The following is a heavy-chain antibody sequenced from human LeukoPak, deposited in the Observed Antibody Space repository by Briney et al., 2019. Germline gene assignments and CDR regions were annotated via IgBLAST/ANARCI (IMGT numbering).Heavy chain of an antibody. V-gene: IGHV4-34*01. CDR3: ARESSGWYDQYFQH. Sequence: PSETLSLTCAVYGGSFSGYYWSWIRQPPGKGLEWIGEINHSGSTNYNPSLKSRVTISVDTSKNQFSLKLSSVTAADTAVYYCARESSGWYDQYFQHWGQGTLVTVSS. D-gene: IGHD6-19*01. J-gene: IGHJ1*01. CDR2: INHSGST. CDR1: GGSFSGYY.